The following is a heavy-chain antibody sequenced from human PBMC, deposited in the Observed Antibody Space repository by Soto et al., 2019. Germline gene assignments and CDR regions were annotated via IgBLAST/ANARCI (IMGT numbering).Heavy chain of an antibody. J-gene: IGHJ4*02. V-gene: IGHV5-51*01. CDR2: IYPGDSDT. D-gene: IGHD2-15*01. CDR3: ASGYCSGGSCRTPSFDY. Sequence: RGESLKISCKGSGYSFTSYWIGWVRQMPGKGLEWMGIIYPGDSDTRYSPSFQGQVTISADKSISTAYLQWSSLKASDTAMYYCASGYCSGGSCRTPSFDYWGQGTLVTVSS. CDR1: GYSFTSYW.